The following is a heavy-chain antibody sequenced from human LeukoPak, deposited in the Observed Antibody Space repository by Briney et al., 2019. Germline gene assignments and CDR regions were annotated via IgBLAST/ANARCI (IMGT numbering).Heavy chain of an antibody. CDR2: IYYSGST. CDR1: GGSISSYY. CDR3: ARSPGSYLAWFDP. V-gene: IGHV4-59*01. D-gene: IGHD1-26*01. Sequence: SETLSLTCTVSGGSISSYYWSWIRQPPGKGLEWIGYIYYSGSTNYNPSLKSRVTISVDTSKNQFSLKLSSVTAADTAVYYCARSPGSYLAWFDPWGQGTLVTVSS. J-gene: IGHJ5*02.